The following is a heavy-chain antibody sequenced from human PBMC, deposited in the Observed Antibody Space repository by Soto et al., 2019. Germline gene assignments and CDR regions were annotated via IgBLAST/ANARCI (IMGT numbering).Heavy chain of an antibody. J-gene: IGHJ4*02. CDR3: ARDLRGDYYASSGYYPLDY. CDR2: IIPIFGTA. V-gene: IGHV1-69*01. Sequence: KCAWKGVGDAFSSYAISWVRQTHGQGLEWMGGIIPIFGTANYAQKFQGRVTITADESTSTAYMELSSLRSEDTAVYYCARDLRGDYYASSGYYPLDYWGQGTLVTVSS. D-gene: IGHD3-22*01. CDR1: GDAFSSYA.